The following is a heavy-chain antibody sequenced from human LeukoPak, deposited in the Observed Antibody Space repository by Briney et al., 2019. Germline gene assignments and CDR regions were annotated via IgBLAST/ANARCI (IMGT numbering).Heavy chain of an antibody. Sequence: GSLRLSCVASGFIFGSYAMTWVRQAPGKGLEWVSAISGSGDNAYYADSVKGRFTISRDNSKNTLYLQMNSLRAEDTAVYYCAKWRYCSSTSCFGGGVFDYWGQGTLVTVSS. CDR2: ISGSGDNA. CDR1: GFIFGSYA. V-gene: IGHV3-23*01. D-gene: IGHD2-2*01. J-gene: IGHJ4*02. CDR3: AKWRYCSSTSCFGGGVFDY.